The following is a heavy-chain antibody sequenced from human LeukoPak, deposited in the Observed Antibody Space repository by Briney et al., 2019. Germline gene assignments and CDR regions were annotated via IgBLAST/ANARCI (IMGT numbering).Heavy chain of an antibody. CDR1: GGSFSGYY. D-gene: IGHD1-1*01. J-gene: IGHJ6*04. CDR3: ARDEIGTTMTYYYGMDV. V-gene: IGHV4-34*01. Sequence: PSETLSLTCAVYGGSFSGYYWSWIRQPPGKGLEWIGEVNHSGSTNYNPSLKGRVTISVDTSKNQFSLKLSSVTAADTAVYYCARDEIGTTMTYYYGMDVWGKGTTVTVSS. CDR2: VNHSGST.